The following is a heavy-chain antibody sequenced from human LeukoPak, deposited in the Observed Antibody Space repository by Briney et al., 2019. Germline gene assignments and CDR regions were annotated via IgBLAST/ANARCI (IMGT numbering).Heavy chain of an antibody. CDR1: GFTFSNAW. J-gene: IGHJ4*02. CDR3: STFSNTPVVRGQN. Sequence: PGGSLRLSCAASGFTFSNAWMSWVRQAPGKGLEWVGRIKSKTDGGTTEYAAPVKDSFAISRDASKHTLYLQMNSLKTEDTAVYYCSTFSNTPVVRGQNWGQGTLVTVSS. D-gene: IGHD5-18*01. V-gene: IGHV3-15*01. CDR2: IKSKTDGGTT.